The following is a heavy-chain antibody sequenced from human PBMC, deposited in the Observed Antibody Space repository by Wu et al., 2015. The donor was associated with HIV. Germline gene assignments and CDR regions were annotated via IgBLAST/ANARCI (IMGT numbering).Heavy chain of an antibody. D-gene: IGHD6-13*01. CDR3: ASRIPTAGRPFDN. CDR2: IIPLFGEV. V-gene: IGHV1-69*05. J-gene: IGHJ4*02. CDR1: GGRFNSDA. Sequence: QVQLEQSGTEVKKPGSSVKVSCKASGGRFNSDAISWVRQAPEQGLEWMGGIIPLFGEVTYAQKFQGRVTITTDASTSTAYMELSSLRSEDTAVYFCASRIPTAGRPFDNWGQGSLVTVSS.